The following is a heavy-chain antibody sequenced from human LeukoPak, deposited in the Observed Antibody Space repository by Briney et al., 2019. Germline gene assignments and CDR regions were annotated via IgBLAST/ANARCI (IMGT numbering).Heavy chain of an antibody. J-gene: IGHJ5*02. Sequence: SETLSLTCAVYGGSFSGYYWSWIRQPPGKGLEWIGEINHSGSTNYNPSLKSRVTISVDTSKNQFSLKLSSVTAADMAVYYCARGSRIAARPRWFDPWGQGTLVTVSS. CDR1: GGSFSGYY. D-gene: IGHD6-6*01. CDR3: ARGSRIAARPRWFDP. CDR2: INHSGST. V-gene: IGHV4-34*01.